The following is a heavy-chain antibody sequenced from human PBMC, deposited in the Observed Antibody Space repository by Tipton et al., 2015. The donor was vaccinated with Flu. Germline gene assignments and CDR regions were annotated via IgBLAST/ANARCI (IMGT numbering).Heavy chain of an antibody. CDR3: AWQLYSGSGRPSFYD. CDR2: TYPGNSVT. V-gene: IGHV5-51*03. J-gene: IGHJ4*01. D-gene: IGHD3-10*01. Sequence: QSGAEVKKPGESLKISCKGSGFTFTNYWIGWVRQMPGKGLEWMGNTYPGNSVTRYGPSFQGQVTFSVDKSINTAYLQWSSLKASDAAIDYCAWQLYSGSGRPSFYDWGHGAFVAFSS. CDR1: GFTFTNYW.